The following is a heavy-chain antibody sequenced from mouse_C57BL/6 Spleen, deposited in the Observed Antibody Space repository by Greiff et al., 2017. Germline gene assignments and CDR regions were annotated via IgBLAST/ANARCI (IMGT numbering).Heavy chain of an antibody. CDR2: IHPNSGST. J-gene: IGHJ2*01. V-gene: IGHV1-64*01. CDR1: GYTFTSYW. D-gene: IGHD2-2*01. Sequence: QVQLQQSGAELVKPGASVKLSCKASGYTFTSYWMHWVKQRPGQGLEWIGMIHPNSGSTNYNEKFKSKATLTVDKSSSTAYMQLSSLTSEDSAVYYCATYGYGYYFDYWGQGTTLTVSS. CDR3: ATYGYGYYFDY.